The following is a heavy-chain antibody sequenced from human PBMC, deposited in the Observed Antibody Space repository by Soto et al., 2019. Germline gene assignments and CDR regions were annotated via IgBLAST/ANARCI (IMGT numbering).Heavy chain of an antibody. CDR1: GGAISSSSYF. CDR3: ARGGGYYGVLFDY. J-gene: IGHJ4*02. D-gene: IGHD4-17*01. V-gene: IGHV4-39*01. CDR2: ILYSGTT. Sequence: QLQLQESGPGLLRPSETLSLTCNVSGGAISSSSYFWAWVRQPPGKTLEWIGHILYSGTTHYNESLKSRGTISVDTSKNQFSRRLNSVTPADTAIYYCARGGGYYGVLFDYWGQGTLVPVSS.